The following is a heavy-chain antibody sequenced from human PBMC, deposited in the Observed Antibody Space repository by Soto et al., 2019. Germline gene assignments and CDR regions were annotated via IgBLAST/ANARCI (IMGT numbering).Heavy chain of an antibody. Sequence: SETLSLTCTVSGGSIISYYWSWIRQPPGKGLEWIGYIYYSGSTNYNPSLKSRVTISVDTSKNQFSLKLSSVTAADTAVYYCARSHGGNFDAFDIWGQGTMVTVSS. CDR3: ARSHGGNFDAFDI. D-gene: IGHD2-21*02. CDR2: IYYSGST. J-gene: IGHJ3*02. V-gene: IGHV4-59*01. CDR1: GGSIISYY.